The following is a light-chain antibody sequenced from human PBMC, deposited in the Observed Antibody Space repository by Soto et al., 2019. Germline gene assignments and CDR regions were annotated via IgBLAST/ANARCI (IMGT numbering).Light chain of an antibody. J-gene: IGKJ2*01. CDR1: RSVLHSSNNQNY. Sequence: DIVMTQSPDSLAVSLGERATINCKSSRSVLHSSNNQNYLAWYQQKPRQSPKLLIYWASTRESGVPDRVSGSGSGTDFTLTINDLQAADVAVYYCQQYYSDPYTFGQGSQVEIK. V-gene: IGKV4-1*01. CDR2: WAS. CDR3: QQYYSDPYT.